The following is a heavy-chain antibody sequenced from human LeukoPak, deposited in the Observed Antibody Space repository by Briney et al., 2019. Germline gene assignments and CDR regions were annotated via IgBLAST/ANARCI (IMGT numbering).Heavy chain of an antibody. D-gene: IGHD3-10*01. Sequence: PGGSLRLSCAASGFTFSSYAMSWVRQAPGKGLEWVSAITGGGDTTYYADSVKGRFTISRDNSKNTLYLQMNSLRAEDTAVYYCARDLPVYYGSGSYYNGIDYWGQGTLVTVSS. CDR2: ITGGGDTT. J-gene: IGHJ4*02. V-gene: IGHV3-23*01. CDR1: GFTFSSYA. CDR3: ARDLPVYYGSGSYYNGIDY.